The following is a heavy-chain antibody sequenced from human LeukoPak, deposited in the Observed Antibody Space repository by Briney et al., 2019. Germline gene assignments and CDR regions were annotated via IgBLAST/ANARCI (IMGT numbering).Heavy chain of an antibody. CDR3: AKEGLLGFDP. CDR2: IKQDGSEK. Sequence: GGSLRLSCAASGFTFSSYWMSWVRQAPGKGLEWVANIKQDGSEKYYVDSVKGRFTISRDNSKNTLYLQMNSLRAEDTAVYYCAKEGLLGFDPWGQGTLVTVSS. V-gene: IGHV3-7*01. J-gene: IGHJ5*02. D-gene: IGHD2-15*01. CDR1: GFTFSSYW.